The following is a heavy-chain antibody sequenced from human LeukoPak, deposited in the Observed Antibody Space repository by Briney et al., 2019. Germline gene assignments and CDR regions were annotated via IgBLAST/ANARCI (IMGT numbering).Heavy chain of an antibody. CDR2: TYYRSKWYN. V-gene: IGHV6-1*01. CDR3: ARDSTLRGYSGYDLVDYYYGMDV. CDR1: GDSVSSNSAA. Sequence: SQTLSLTCAISGDSVSSNSAAWNWIRQSPSRGLEWLGRTYYRSKWYNDYAVSVKSRITINPDTSKNQFSLQLNSVTPEDTAVYYCARDSTLRGYSGYDLVDYYYGMDVWGQGTTVTVSS. J-gene: IGHJ6*02. D-gene: IGHD5-12*01.